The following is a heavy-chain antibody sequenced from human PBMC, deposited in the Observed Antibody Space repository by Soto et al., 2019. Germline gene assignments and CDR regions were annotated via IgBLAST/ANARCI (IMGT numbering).Heavy chain of an antibody. J-gene: IGHJ6*02. Sequence: TGGSLRLSCAASGFTVSSNYMSWVRQAPGKGLEWVSVIYSGGNTYYADSVKGRFTISRDNSKNTLYLQMNSLRAEDTAVYYCARDYYDILTGYTYYYYYYGMDVWGQGTTVTVSS. V-gene: IGHV3-53*01. CDR1: GFTVSSNY. CDR2: IYSGGNT. D-gene: IGHD3-9*01. CDR3: ARDYYDILTGYTYYYYYYGMDV.